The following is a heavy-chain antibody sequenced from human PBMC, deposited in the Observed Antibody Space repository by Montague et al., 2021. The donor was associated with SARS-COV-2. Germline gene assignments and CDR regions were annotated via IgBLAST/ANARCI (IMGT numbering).Heavy chain of an antibody. D-gene: IGHD6-19*01. CDR2: INHSGST. V-gene: IGHV4-34*01. CDR3: ARGSRQWLVRPPHYYYFDY. J-gene: IGHJ4*02. Sequence: SETLSLTCAVYGGSFSGYYWSWIRQPPGKGLEWIGEINHSGSTNYNPSLKSRVTISVDTSKNQFSLKLSSVNAADTAVYYCARGSRQWLVRPPHYYYFDYWGQGTLVTAAS. CDR1: GGSFSGYY.